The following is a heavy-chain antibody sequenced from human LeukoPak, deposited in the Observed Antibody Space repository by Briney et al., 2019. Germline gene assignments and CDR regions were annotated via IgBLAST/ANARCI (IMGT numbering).Heavy chain of an antibody. J-gene: IGHJ6*02. CDR1: GFTVSSNY. CDR3: AREEAPRDGMDV. V-gene: IGHV3-53*01. CDR2: IYSGGST. Sequence: LAGGSLRLSCAASGFTVSSNYMSWVRQAPGKGLEWVSVIYSGGSTYYADSVKGRFTISRDNSKNTLYLQMNSLRAEDTAVYYCAREEAPRDGMDVWGQGTTVTVSS.